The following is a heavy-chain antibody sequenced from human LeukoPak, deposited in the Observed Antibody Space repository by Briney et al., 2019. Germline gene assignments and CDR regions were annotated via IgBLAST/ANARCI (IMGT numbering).Heavy chain of an antibody. V-gene: IGHV4-39*01. Sequence: SETLSLTCTVPGGSISSSSYYWGWICQPPGKGLEWIGSIYYSGSTYYNPSLKSRVTISVDTSKNQFSLKLSSVTAADTAVYYCATPRRITMVRGVTHFDYWGQGTLVTVSS. D-gene: IGHD3-10*01. CDR2: IYYSGST. CDR3: ATPRRITMVRGVTHFDY. CDR1: GGSISSSSYY. J-gene: IGHJ4*02.